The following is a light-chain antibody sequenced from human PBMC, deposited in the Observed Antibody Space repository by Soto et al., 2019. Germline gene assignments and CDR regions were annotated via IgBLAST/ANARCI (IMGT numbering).Light chain of an antibody. CDR2: EVS. CDR3: SSYTSSSTL. CDR1: SSDVGAYNY. Sequence: QSALTQPASVSGSSGQSITISCTGTSSDVGAYNYVSWYQQHPGKAPKLMIYEVSNRPSGVSDRFSGSKSGNTASLTISGLQAEDEADYYCSSYTSSSTLFGGGTKLTVL. V-gene: IGLV2-14*01. J-gene: IGLJ2*01.